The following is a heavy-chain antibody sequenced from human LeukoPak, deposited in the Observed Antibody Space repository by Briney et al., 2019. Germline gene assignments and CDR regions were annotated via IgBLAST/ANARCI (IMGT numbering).Heavy chain of an antibody. Sequence: GGSLRLSCAASGFTFSSYGMHWVRQAPGKGLEWVAVISYDGSNKYYADSVKGRFTISRDNSKNTLYLQMNSLRAEDTAVYYCAKGAVAGNQKPGGYWGQGTLVTVSS. D-gene: IGHD6-19*01. CDR2: ISYDGSNK. CDR1: GFTFSSYG. J-gene: IGHJ4*02. V-gene: IGHV3-30*18. CDR3: AKGAVAGNQKPGGY.